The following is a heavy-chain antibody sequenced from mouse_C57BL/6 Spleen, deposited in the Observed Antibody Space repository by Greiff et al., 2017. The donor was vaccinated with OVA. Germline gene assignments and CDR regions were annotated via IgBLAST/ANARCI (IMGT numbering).Heavy chain of an antibody. CDR1: GYTFTSYD. CDR2: IYPRDGST. D-gene: IGHD1-1*01. J-gene: IGHJ1*03. Sequence: QVQLKESGPELVKPGASVKLSCKASGYTFTSYDINWVKQRPGQGLEWIGWIYPRDGSTKYNEKFKGKATLTVDTSSSTAYMELHSLTSEDSAVDFCARRYGSSYWYFDVWGTGTTVTVSS. CDR3: ARRYGSSYWYFDV. V-gene: IGHV1-85*01.